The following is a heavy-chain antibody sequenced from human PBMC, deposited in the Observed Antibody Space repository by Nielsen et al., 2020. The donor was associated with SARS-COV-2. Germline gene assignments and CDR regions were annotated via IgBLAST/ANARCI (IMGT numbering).Heavy chain of an antibody. J-gene: IGHJ6*02. V-gene: IGHV4-59*01. CDR1: GGSISSYH. D-gene: IGHD2-21*01. CDR3: ARVLLPDYYYGMDV. Sequence: SETLSLTCTVSGGSISSYHWSWIRQPPGKGLEWIGYIYYSGSTNYNPSLKSRVTISVDTSKNQFSLKLSSVTAADTAVYYCARVLLPDYYYGMDVWGQGTTVTVSS. CDR2: IYYSGST.